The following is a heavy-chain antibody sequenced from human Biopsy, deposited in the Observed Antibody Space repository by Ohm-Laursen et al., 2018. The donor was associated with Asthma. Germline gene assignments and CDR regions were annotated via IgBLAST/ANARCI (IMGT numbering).Heavy chain of an antibody. CDR1: GFTFGDYW. J-gene: IGHJ6*02. CDR2: ISFDPLNK. D-gene: IGHD6-13*01. CDR3: ARVPVAAAGPYYYGMDV. V-gene: IGHV3-30*03. Sequence: SLRLSCTASGFTFGDYWMSWVRQVPGKGLDWVALISFDPLNKQYADWVRGRFTVSRDSSKNTLYLQMNSLRADDTAVYYCARVPVAAAGPYYYGMDVWGQGTTVTVSS.